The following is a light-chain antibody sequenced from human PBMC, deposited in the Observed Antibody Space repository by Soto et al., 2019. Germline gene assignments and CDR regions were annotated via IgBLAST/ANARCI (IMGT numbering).Light chain of an antibody. V-gene: IGKV1-27*01. CDR2: AAS. CDR3: QKYSSARRT. CDR1: QGISNY. J-gene: IGKJ1*01. Sequence: DIQMTQSPSSLSASVGDRVTITCRASQGISNYLAWYQQKPGKVPKLLIYAASTLQSGVPDRFSGSGSGTDFPLTISNQHPEDVTTCYCQKYSSARRTFGQGTQVEMK.